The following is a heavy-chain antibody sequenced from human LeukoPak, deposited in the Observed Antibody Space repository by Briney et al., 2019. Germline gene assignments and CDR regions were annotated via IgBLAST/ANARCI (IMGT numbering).Heavy chain of an antibody. J-gene: IGHJ4*02. CDR2: IYHSGST. CDR1: GSSISSGGYY. CDR3: ARERGMRTFDY. Sequence: PSQTLSLTCTVSGSSISSGGYYWSWIRQPPGKGLEWIGYIYHSGSTYYNPSLKSRVTISVDRSKNQFSPKLSSVTAADTAVYYCARERGMRTFDYWGQGTLVTVSS. V-gene: IGHV4-30-2*01. D-gene: IGHD2-8*01.